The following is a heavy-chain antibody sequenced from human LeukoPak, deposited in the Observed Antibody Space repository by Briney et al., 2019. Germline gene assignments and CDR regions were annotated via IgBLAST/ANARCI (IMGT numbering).Heavy chain of an antibody. CDR2: VIPIFGTA. D-gene: IGHD2-15*01. CDR1: GGTFSSYA. J-gene: IGHJ6*03. CDR3: ARDCNRSGGSWYTSYMDV. V-gene: IGHV1-69*13. Sequence: SVKVSCKASGGTFSSYAISWVRQAPGQGLEWMGGVIPIFGTANYAQKFQGRVTITADQSTSTAYMELSRRRSEDTAVYYCARDCNRSGGSWYTSYMDVWGKGTTVTVSS.